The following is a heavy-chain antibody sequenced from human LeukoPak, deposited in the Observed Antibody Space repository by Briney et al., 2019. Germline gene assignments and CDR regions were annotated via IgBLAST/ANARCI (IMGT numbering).Heavy chain of an antibody. D-gene: IGHD3-10*01. CDR2: IYYSGST. Sequence: SETLSLTCTVSGGSVSSGSYYWSWIRQPPGKGLEWIGYIYYSGSTNYNPSLKSRVTISVDTSKNQFSLKLSSVTAADTAVYYCARVLGFIWFGELLRDSSGMDVWGQGTTVTVSS. CDR1: GGSVSSGSYY. J-gene: IGHJ6*02. CDR3: ARVLGFIWFGELLRDSSGMDV. V-gene: IGHV4-61*01.